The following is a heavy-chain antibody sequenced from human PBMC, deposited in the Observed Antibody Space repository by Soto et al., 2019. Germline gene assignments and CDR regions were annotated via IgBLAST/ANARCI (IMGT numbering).Heavy chain of an antibody. CDR3: ARAYCSGGSCYVWRNYWYFDL. Sequence: PSETLSLTCTVSGGPISSGDYYWSWIRQPPGKGLEWIGYIYYSGSTYYNPSLKSRVTISVDTSKNQFSLKLSSVTAADTTVYYCARAYCSGGSCYVWRNYWYFDLWGRGTLVTVSS. CDR1: GGPISSGDYY. J-gene: IGHJ2*01. V-gene: IGHV4-30-4*01. CDR2: IYYSGST. D-gene: IGHD2-15*01.